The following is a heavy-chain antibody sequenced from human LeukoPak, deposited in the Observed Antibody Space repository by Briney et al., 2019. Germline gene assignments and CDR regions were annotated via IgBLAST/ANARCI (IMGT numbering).Heavy chain of an antibody. V-gene: IGHV1-69*13. D-gene: IGHD1-1*01. J-gene: IGHJ5*02. CDR1: GGTFSSYA. Sequence: ASVKVSCKASGGTFSSYAISWVRQAPGQGLEWMGGIIPIFGTANYAQKFQGRVTITADESTSTAYMELSSLRSEDTAVYYCARCARAQRKWFDPWGQGTLVTVSS. CDR3: ARCARAQRKWFDP. CDR2: IIPIFGTA.